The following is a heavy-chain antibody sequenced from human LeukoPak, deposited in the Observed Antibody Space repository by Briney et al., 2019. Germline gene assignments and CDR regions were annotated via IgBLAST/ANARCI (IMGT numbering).Heavy chain of an antibody. CDR2: INTNTGNP. J-gene: IGHJ5*02. CDR3: ARVHDDFWSGRNWFDP. CDR1: GYTFTSYA. Sequence: ASVKVSCKASGYTFTSYAMNWVRQAPGQGLEWMGWINTNTGNPTYAQGFTGRFVFSLDTSVSTAYLQISSLKAEDTAVYYCARVHDDFWSGRNWFDPWGQGTLVTVSS. D-gene: IGHD3-3*01. V-gene: IGHV7-4-1*02.